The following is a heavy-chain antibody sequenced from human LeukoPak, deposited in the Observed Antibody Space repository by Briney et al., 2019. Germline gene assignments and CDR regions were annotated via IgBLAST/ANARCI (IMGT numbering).Heavy chain of an antibody. V-gene: IGHV3-74*01. J-gene: IGHJ3*02. Sequence: GGSLRLSCAASGFTFSSYWMHWVRQAPGKGLVWVSRINRDGSSTTYADSVKGRFTISRDNAKNTLYLQMNSLRAEDTAVYYCARSPWGAMVVAAKAHHDAFDIWGQGTMVTVSS. CDR3: ARSPWGAMVVAAKAHHDAFDI. CDR2: INRDGSST. CDR1: GFTFSSYW. D-gene: IGHD2-15*01.